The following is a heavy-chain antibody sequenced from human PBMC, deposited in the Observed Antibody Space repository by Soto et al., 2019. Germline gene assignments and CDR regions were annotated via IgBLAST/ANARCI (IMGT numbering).Heavy chain of an antibody. CDR3: AGSTKSGDHALGLEY. V-gene: IGHV4-34*01. D-gene: IGHD2-21*01. Sequence: SETLSLTCAVYGGSFSGLSWNWFRQSPGKKLEWIGEIDYRGNTNYNPSLRGRVTLSVDPSKNQFSLNVRSVTAADAAYYYCAGSTKSGDHALGLEYWSRGTLVTVSS. CDR2: IDYRGNT. J-gene: IGHJ4*02. CDR1: GGSFSGLS.